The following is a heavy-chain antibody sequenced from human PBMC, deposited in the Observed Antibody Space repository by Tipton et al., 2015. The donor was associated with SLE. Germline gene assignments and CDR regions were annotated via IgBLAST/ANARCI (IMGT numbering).Heavy chain of an antibody. D-gene: IGHD1-26*01. J-gene: IGHJ3*02. CDR1: GGSFSGYY. CDR2: INHSGST. V-gene: IGHV4-34*01. CDR3: ARVRDYSGSRVAFVI. Sequence: TLSLTCAVYGGSFSGYYWTWIRQPPGKGLEWIGEINHSGSTNYNPSLKSRVSISVDTSKNQFSLKLSSVTAADTAVYYCARVRDYSGSRVAFVIWGQGTMVTVSS.